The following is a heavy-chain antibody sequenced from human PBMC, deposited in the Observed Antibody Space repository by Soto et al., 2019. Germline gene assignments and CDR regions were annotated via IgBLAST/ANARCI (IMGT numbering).Heavy chain of an antibody. V-gene: IGHV4-59*12. CDR3: ARTPSA. CDR1: GVSISSYY. CDR2: IYYSGST. J-gene: IGHJ5*02. Sequence: SETLSLTCPVSGVSISSYYWSWIRQPPGKGLEWIGYIYYSGSTYCNPSLKSRVTISVDTSKNQFSLKLGSVTAADTAVYYCARTPSAWGQGTLVTSPQ.